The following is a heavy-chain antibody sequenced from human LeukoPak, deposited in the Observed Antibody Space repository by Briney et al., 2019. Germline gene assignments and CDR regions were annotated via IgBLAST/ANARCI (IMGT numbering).Heavy chain of an antibody. J-gene: IGHJ3*02. D-gene: IGHD3-3*01. V-gene: IGHV7-4-1*02. Sequence: ASVKVSCKASGYTFISYAMNWVRQAAGQGLEWMGWINTNTGNPTYAQGFTGRFVFSLDTAVSTAYLQISSLKAEDTAVYYCARGGGYDFWSGYYRNAFDIWGQGTMVTVSS. CDR3: ARGGGYDFWSGYYRNAFDI. CDR1: GYTFISYA. CDR2: INTNTGNP.